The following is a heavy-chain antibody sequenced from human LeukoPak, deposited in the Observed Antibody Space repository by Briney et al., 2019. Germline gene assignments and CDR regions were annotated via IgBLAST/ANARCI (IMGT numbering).Heavy chain of an antibody. V-gene: IGHV4-39*02. CDR1: GGSISSSSYY. CDR3: ARGAIMVRGVLWMRNYGMDV. J-gene: IGHJ6*04. Sequence: SETLSLTCTVSGGSISSSSYYWGWIRQPPGKGLEWIGEISHSGTTNYNPSLKSRATMSVDTSKDHFSLKLTSVTAADTAVYYCARGAIMVRGVLWMRNYGMDVWGKGTAVTVSS. CDR2: ISHSGTT. D-gene: IGHD3-10*01.